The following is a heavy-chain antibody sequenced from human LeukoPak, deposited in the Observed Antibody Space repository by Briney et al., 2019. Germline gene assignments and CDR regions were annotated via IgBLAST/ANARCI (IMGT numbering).Heavy chain of an antibody. CDR1: GYTFTSYD. Sequence: ASVKVSCKASGYTFTSYDINWVRQATGQGLEGMGWMNPNSGNTGYAQKFQGRVTITRNTSISTAYMELSSLRSEDTAVYYCARGPPFYGDYRITYYYYMDVWGKGTTVTVSS. J-gene: IGHJ6*03. CDR2: MNPNSGNT. V-gene: IGHV1-8*03. D-gene: IGHD4-17*01. CDR3: ARGPPFYGDYRITYYYYMDV.